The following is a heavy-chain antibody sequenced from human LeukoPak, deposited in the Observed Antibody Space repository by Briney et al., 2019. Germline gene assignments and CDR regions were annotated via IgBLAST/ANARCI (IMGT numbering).Heavy chain of an antibody. Sequence: GGSLRLSCAASGSTVSSNYMSWVRQAPGKGLEWVSVIYSGGSTYYADSVKGRFTISRDNSKNTLYLQMNSLRAEDTAIYYCAREPSLPAAITAPGAFDPWGQGTLVTVSS. CDR2: IYSGGST. D-gene: IGHD2-2*02. J-gene: IGHJ5*02. CDR3: AREPSLPAAITAPGAFDP. V-gene: IGHV3-53*01. CDR1: GSTVSSNY.